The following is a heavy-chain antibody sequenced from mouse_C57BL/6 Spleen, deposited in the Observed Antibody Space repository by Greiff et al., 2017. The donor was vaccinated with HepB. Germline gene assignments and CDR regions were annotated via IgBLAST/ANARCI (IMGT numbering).Heavy chain of an antibody. J-gene: IGHJ1*03. CDR1: GFSFNTYA. CDR2: IRSKSNNYAT. CDR3: VRHDHEYFDV. V-gene: IGHV10-1*01. Sequence: EVQGVESGGGLVQPKGSLKLSCAASGFSFNTYAMNWVRQAPGKGLEWVARIRSKSNNYATYYADSVKDRFTISRDDSESMLYLQMNNLKTEDTAMYYCVRHDHEYFDVWGTGTTVTVSS.